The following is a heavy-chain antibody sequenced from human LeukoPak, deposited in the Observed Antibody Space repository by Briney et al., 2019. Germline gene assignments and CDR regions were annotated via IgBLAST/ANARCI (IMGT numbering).Heavy chain of an antibody. CDR3: AREEIAAEFLVGYYYYYMDV. D-gene: IGHD6-13*01. CDR1: GGSISSYY. CDR2: IYTSGST. J-gene: IGHJ6*03. V-gene: IGHV4-4*07. Sequence: SETLSLTCTVSGGSISSYYWSWIRQPAGKGLEWIGRIYTSGSTNYNPSLKSRVTMSVETSKNQFSLKLSSVTAADTAVYYCAREEIAAEFLVGYYYYYMDVWGKGTTVTVSS.